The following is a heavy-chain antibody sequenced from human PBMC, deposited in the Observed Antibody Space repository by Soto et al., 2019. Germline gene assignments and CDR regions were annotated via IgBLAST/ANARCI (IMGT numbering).Heavy chain of an antibody. Sequence: PGGSLRLSCVASGFTVSSNYMSWVRQAPGKGLEWVSVIYSGGSTYYADSVKGRFTISRDNSKNTLYLQMNGLRAEDTAVYYCARDLGYYYGMDVWGQGTTVTVSS. CDR1: GFTVSSNY. V-gene: IGHV3-53*01. D-gene: IGHD3-16*01. J-gene: IGHJ6*02. CDR2: IYSGGST. CDR3: ARDLGYYYGMDV.